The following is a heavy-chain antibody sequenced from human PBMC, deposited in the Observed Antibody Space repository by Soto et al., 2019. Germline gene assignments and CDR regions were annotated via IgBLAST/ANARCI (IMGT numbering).Heavy chain of an antibody. V-gene: IGHV3-33*01. Sequence: QVQLVESGGGVVQPGRSLRLSCAASGFTFSSYGMHWVRQAPGKGLEWVAVIWYDGGNKYFADSVKGRFTISRDNSKSTLYLHMNSLRAEDTAVYYCARDSTDTIIVAAFDIWGQGTMVTVSS. CDR1: GFTFSSYG. J-gene: IGHJ3*02. CDR2: IWYDGGNK. CDR3: ARDSTDTIIVAAFDI. D-gene: IGHD5-18*01.